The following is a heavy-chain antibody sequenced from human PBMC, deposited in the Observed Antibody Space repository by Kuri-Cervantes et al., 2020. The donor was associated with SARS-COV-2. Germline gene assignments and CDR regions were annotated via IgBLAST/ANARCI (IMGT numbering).Heavy chain of an antibody. J-gene: IGHJ3*02. V-gene: IGHV4-34*01. Sequence: GSLRLSCAVYGGSFSGYQWSWIRQTPGMGLEWIGQINDSGATKYNPSLKSRVIVSMDKSKNQFSLKLGSVTAADTAVYYCARIVGNDAFDIWGQGTMVTVSS. CDR1: GGSFSGYQ. CDR2: INDSGAT. CDR3: ARIVGNDAFDI. D-gene: IGHD2-21*01.